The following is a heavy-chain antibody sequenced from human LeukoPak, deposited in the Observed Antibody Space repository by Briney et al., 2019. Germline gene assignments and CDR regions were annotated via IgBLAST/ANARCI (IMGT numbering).Heavy chain of an antibody. J-gene: IGHJ4*02. CDR3: ARDEGYCSGGSCYSNY. V-gene: IGHV3-11*06. CDR2: ISSSSSYT. Sequence: GGSLRLSCAASGFTFSDYYMSWIRQAPGKGLEWVSYISSSSSYTNSADSVKGRFTISRDSAKNSLYLQMNSLRAEDTAVYYCARDEGYCSGGSCYSNYWGQGTLVTVSS. CDR1: GFTFSDYY. D-gene: IGHD2-15*01.